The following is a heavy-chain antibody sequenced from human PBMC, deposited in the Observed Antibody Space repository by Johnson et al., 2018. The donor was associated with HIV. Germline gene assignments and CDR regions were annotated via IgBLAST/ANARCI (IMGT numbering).Heavy chain of an antibody. V-gene: IGHV3-7*01. CDR1: GFTLSSYG. CDR3: ARGGGCGGDCYSGYDAFDI. J-gene: IGHJ3*02. Sequence: VQLVESGGGVVQPGGSLRLSCAASGFTLSSYGIHWVRQAPGKGLEWVANITQDGSEKYYVDSVKGRFTIPRDNATNSLYLQMNSLRDEDTAVYYCARGGGCGGDCYSGYDAFDIWGQGTMVTV. CDR2: ITQDGSEK. D-gene: IGHD2-21*01.